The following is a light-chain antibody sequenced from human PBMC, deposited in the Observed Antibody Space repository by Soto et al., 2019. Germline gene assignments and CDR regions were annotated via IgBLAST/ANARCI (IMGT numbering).Light chain of an antibody. Sequence: DIQLTQSPSTLSASVGDRVTITCRASQSVTEWLAWYQQKPGKAPQLLIYDASSLQSGVPSRFIGSGPGTEFSRTISSLQPDNFATYYCQQYYRSCTFGQGTKVEIK. V-gene: IGKV1-5*01. J-gene: IGKJ2*02. CDR2: DAS. CDR1: QSVTEW. CDR3: QQYYRSCT.